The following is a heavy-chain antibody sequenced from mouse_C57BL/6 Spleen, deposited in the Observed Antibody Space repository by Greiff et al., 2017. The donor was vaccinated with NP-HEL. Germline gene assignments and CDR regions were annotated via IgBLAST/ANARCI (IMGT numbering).Heavy chain of an antibody. D-gene: IGHD1-1*01. V-gene: IGHV1-19*01. CDR2: INPYNGGT. CDR1: GYTFTDYY. CDR3: ARRPYYYGSSSFDY. J-gene: IGHJ2*01. Sequence: EVQLQQSGPVLVKPGASVKMSCKASGYTFTDYYMNWVKQSHGKSLEWIGVINPYNGGTSYNQKFKGKATLTVDKSSSTAYMELNSLTSEDSAVYYCARRPYYYGSSSFDYWGQGTTLTVSS.